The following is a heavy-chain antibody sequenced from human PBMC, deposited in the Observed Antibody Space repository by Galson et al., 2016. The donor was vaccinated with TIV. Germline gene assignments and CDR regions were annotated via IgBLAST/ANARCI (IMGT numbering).Heavy chain of an antibody. D-gene: IGHD3-22*01. J-gene: IGHJ4*02. Sequence: QSGAEVKKPGESLKISCKASGYRFTNHWIGWVRQMPGKGLEWMGVIYPGDSDTRYSPSFQGQVTISADKSSSTAHLQWGILKAADTAMYYCARLEGYDDSASDYWGQGTLVTVSA. V-gene: IGHV5-51*03. CDR1: GYRFTNHW. CDR2: IYPGDSDT. CDR3: ARLEGYDDSASDY.